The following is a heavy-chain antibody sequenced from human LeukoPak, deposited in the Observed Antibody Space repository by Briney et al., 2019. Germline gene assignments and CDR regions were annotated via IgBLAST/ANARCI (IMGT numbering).Heavy chain of an antibody. V-gene: IGHV3-23*01. D-gene: IGHD2-15*01. J-gene: IGHJ4*02. CDR2: ISGSTGRT. CDR1: GFAFNNYG. Sequence: GGTLRLSCAASGFAFNNYGMSWVRQAPGKGLEWVSAISGSTGRTYYADSVKGRFTISRDNSKNTLYLQMNNLRAEDTAVCYCAPRVVGSAPFDYWGQGTLVTVSS. CDR3: APRVVGSAPFDY.